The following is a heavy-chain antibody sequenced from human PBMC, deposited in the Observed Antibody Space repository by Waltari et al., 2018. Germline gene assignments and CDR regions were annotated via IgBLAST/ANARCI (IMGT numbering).Heavy chain of an antibody. CDR2: IIPIFGTA. J-gene: IGHJ4*02. Sequence: QVQLVQSEAEMKKPGASVKVSCKTSGYTFVDNYVHWVRQAPGQGLEWMGGIIPIFGTANYAQKFQGRVTITADESTSTAYMELSSLRSEDTAVYYCARNLPTYYDFWSGYTYDYWGQGTLVTVSS. V-gene: IGHV1-69*01. CDR3: ARNLPTYYDFWSGYTYDY. D-gene: IGHD3-3*01. CDR1: GYTFVDNY.